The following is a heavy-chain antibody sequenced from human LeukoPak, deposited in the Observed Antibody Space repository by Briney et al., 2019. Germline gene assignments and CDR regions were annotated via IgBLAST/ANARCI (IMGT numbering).Heavy chain of an antibody. Sequence: ASVKVSCKASGYTFTGYYMHWVRQAPGQGLEWMGWINPNSGGTNYAQKFQGRVTMTRDTSTSTVYMELSSLRSEDTAVYYCARTFWSGYSFDPWGQGTLVTVSS. J-gene: IGHJ5*02. CDR1: GYTFTGYY. V-gene: IGHV1-2*02. D-gene: IGHD3-3*01. CDR3: ARTFWSGYSFDP. CDR2: INPNSGGT.